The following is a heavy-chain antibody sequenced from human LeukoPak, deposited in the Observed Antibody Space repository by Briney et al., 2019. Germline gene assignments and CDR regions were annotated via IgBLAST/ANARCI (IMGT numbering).Heavy chain of an antibody. D-gene: IGHD3-10*01. V-gene: IGHV4-34*01. CDR3: ARLVVRGVIITWGYFDY. CDR2: INHSGST. J-gene: IGHJ4*02. Sequence: PSETLSLTCAVYGGSFSGYYWSWIRQPPGKGLEWIGEINHSGSTNYNPSLKSRVTISVDTSKNQFSLKLSSVTAADTAVYYCARLVVRGVIITWGYFDYWGQGTLVTVSS. CDR1: GGSFSGYY.